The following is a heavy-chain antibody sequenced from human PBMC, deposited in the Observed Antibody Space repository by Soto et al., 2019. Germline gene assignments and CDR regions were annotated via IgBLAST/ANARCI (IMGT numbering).Heavy chain of an antibody. J-gene: IGHJ6*03. CDR2: IYYSGST. CDR1: GGSISSYY. CDR3: ARGPGYDFWSGYYTYYYYYMDV. D-gene: IGHD3-3*01. Sequence: SETLSLTCTVSGGSISSYYWSWIRQPPGKGLEWIGYIYYSGSTNYNPSLKSRVTISVDTSKNQFSLKLSSVTAADTAVYYCARGPGYDFWSGYYTYYYYYMDVWGKGTTVTVSS. V-gene: IGHV4-59*01.